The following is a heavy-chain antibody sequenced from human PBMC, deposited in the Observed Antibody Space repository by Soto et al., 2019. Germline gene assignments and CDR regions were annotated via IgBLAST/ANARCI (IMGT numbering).Heavy chain of an antibody. Sequence: ASVKVSCKASGYTFTIYGISWVRQAPGQGLEWMGWISAYNGNTNYAQKLQGRVTMTTDTSTSTAYMELRSLRSDDTAVYYCARGRARGSGSYGYYYYGMDVWGQGTTVTVSS. CDR1: GYTFTIYG. CDR2: ISAYNGNT. CDR3: ARGRARGSGSYGYYYYGMDV. J-gene: IGHJ6*02. D-gene: IGHD1-26*01. V-gene: IGHV1-18*01.